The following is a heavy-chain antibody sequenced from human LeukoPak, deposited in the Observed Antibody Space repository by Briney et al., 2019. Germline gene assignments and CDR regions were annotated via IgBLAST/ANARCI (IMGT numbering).Heavy chain of an antibody. CDR1: GFTFSTYP. V-gene: IGHV3-30*18. CDR2: ISKEGSNK. Sequence: GGSLRLSCGASGFTFSTYPMHWVRQAPGKGLEWVAAISKEGSNKYYADSVKGRYTISRDSSKNMLYLEMNSLSGEDTAVYYCVKRGSDGGPYFFGYWGQGTLVTVSS. CDR3: VKRGSDGGPYFFGY. J-gene: IGHJ4*02. D-gene: IGHD3-3*01.